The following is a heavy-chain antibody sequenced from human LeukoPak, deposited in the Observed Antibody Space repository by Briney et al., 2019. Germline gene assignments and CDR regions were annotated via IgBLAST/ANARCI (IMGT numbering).Heavy chain of an antibody. CDR2: INPNSGGT. J-gene: IGHJ5*02. Sequence: VASVKVSCKASGYTFTGYYMHWVRQAPGQGLEWMGWINPNSGGTNYAQKFQGRVTMTRDTSISTAYMELSRLRSDDTAVYYCARGVKDYVWGSYRTNNWFDPWGQGTLVTVSS. D-gene: IGHD3-16*02. CDR1: GYTFTGYY. V-gene: IGHV1-2*02. CDR3: ARGVKDYVWGSYRTNNWFDP.